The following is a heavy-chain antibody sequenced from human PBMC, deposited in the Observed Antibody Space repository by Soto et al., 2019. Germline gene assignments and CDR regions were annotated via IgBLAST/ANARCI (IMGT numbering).Heavy chain of an antibody. CDR1: GDSISSSY. Sequence: SETLSLTCSVSGDSISSSYWSWIRQPPGKGLEWIGYIYYSGSTNYNPSLKSRVTISVDTSRNQFSLKLTSVTAADTAVYYCARALVITGNYFDYWGQGTLVTVSS. D-gene: IGHD3-22*01. J-gene: IGHJ4*02. CDR3: ARALVITGNYFDY. CDR2: IYYSGST. V-gene: IGHV4-59*01.